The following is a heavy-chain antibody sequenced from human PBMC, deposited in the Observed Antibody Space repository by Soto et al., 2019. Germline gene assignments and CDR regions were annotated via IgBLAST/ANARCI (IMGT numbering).Heavy chain of an antibody. Sequence: GWSLRLSCAASGFIFSSYGIHWVRQAPGKGLEWVAVISFDGGKTYYADSVKGRFTISSDNSKNTLDLQMNGLRVEDTAMYYCAKDQVVHADYLDYYDGIDVWGQGTTVTVSS. CDR2: ISFDGGKT. CDR3: AKDQVVHADYLDYYDGIDV. V-gene: IGHV3-30*18. D-gene: IGHD4-17*01. J-gene: IGHJ6*02. CDR1: GFIFSSYG.